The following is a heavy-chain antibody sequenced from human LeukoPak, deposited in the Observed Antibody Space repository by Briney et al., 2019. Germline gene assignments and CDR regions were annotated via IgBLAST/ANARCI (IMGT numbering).Heavy chain of an antibody. D-gene: IGHD3-3*01. Sequence: ASVKVSCKASGYTFTSYYMHWVRQAPGQGLEWMGIINPSGGSTSYAQKFQGRVTMSVDTSKNQFSLKLSSVTAADTAVYYCARNPMEEYFDSWGQGTQVTVSS. CDR2: INPSGGST. CDR3: ARNPMEEYFDS. J-gene: IGHJ4*02. V-gene: IGHV1-46*01. CDR1: GYTFTSYY.